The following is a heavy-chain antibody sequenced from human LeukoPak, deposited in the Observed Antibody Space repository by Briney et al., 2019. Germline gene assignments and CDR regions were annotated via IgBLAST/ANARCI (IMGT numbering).Heavy chain of an antibody. CDR1: GGSFSVYY. D-gene: IGHD1-26*01. CDR2: INHSGST. Sequence: SETLSLTCAVYGGSFSVYYWSWIRQPPGKGLEWIGEINHSGSTNYNPSLKSRVTISVDTSKNQFSLKLSSVTAADTAVYYCARSAWYSGSYRGLGYWGQGTLVTVSS. J-gene: IGHJ4*02. CDR3: ARSAWYSGSYRGLGY. V-gene: IGHV4-34*01.